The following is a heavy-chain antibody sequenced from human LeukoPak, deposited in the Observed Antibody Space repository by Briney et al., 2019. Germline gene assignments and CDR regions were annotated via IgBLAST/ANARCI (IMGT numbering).Heavy chain of an antibody. CDR1: GFTFSDYY. CDR2: ISSSGNTI. CDR3: ARVRGKVDP. J-gene: IGHJ5*02. Sequence: GGSLRLSCAASGFTFSDYYMTWIRQAPGKGLEWISYISSSGNTISYADSVKGRFTISRDNAKNSLSLQMNSLRVEDTAVYYCARVRGKVDPWGQGTLVTVSP. V-gene: IGHV3-11*01.